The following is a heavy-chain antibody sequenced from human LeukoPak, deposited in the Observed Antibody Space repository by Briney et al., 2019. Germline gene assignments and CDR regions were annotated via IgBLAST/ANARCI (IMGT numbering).Heavy chain of an antibody. D-gene: IGHD3-3*01. Sequence: ASVKVSCKVSGYTFADYYMHWVQQAPGKGLEWMGLVDPEDGETIYAEKFQGRVTITADTSTDTAYMELSSLRSEDTAVSYCATGYDFWSGYYRNKFDPWGQGTLVTVSS. CDR1: GYTFADYY. V-gene: IGHV1-69-2*01. CDR2: VDPEDGET. J-gene: IGHJ5*02. CDR3: ATGYDFWSGYYRNKFDP.